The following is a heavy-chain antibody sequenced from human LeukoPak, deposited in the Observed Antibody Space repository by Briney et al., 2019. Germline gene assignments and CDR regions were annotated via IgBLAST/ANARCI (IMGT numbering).Heavy chain of an antibody. CDR2: ISYDGSNK. CDR3: ALATYYYGSGSYYNDAFDI. Sequence: GGSLRLSCAASGFTFSSYGMHWVRQAPGKGLEWVAVISYDGSNKYYADSVKGRFTISRDNSKNTLYPQMNSLRAEDTAVYYCALATYYYGSGSYYNDAFDIWGQGTMVTVSS. CDR1: GFTFSSYG. D-gene: IGHD3-10*01. J-gene: IGHJ3*02. V-gene: IGHV3-30*03.